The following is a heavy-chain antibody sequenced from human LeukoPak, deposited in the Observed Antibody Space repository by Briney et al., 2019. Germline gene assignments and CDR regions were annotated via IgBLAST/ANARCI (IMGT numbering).Heavy chain of an antibody. CDR3: ARSYYYDSSCAFHI. D-gene: IGHD3-22*01. CDR1: GGSISSYY. Sequence: SETLSLTCTVSGGSISSYYWSWIRQPPGKGLEWIGYIYYSGSTSYNPSLKSRVTISVDTSKNQFFLKLSSVTAADTAVYYCARSYYYDSSCAFHIWGQGTMVTVNS. V-gene: IGHV4-59*08. J-gene: IGHJ3*02. CDR2: IYYSGST.